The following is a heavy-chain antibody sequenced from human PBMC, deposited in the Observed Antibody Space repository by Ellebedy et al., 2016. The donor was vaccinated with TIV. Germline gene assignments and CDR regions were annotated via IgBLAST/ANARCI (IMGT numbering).Heavy chain of an antibody. Sequence: PGGSLRLSCAASGFSPSAMHWVRQAPGKGLEWVAFIRSDKSAIYYADSARGRFTISRDASKNTLYLQMNSLRVEDTAVYYCVKGAYPVPTVMAVWGQGTTVTVPS. CDR1: GFSPSA. V-gene: IGHV3-30*02. D-gene: IGHD4-17*01. CDR2: IRSDKSAI. J-gene: IGHJ6*02. CDR3: VKGAYPVPTVMAV.